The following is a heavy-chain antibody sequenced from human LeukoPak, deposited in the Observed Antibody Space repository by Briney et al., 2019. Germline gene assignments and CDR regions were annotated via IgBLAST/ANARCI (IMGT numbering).Heavy chain of an antibody. CDR3: ARDWGDVDTAMAVDY. D-gene: IGHD5-18*01. Sequence: SETLSLTCTVSGGSISSSSYYWGWIRQPSGKGLEWIGSIYYSGSTYYNPSLKSRVTISVDTSKNQFSLKLSSVTAADTAVYYCARDWGDVDTAMAVDYWGQGTLVTVSS. CDR2: IYYSGST. J-gene: IGHJ4*02. V-gene: IGHV4-39*07. CDR1: GGSISSSSYY.